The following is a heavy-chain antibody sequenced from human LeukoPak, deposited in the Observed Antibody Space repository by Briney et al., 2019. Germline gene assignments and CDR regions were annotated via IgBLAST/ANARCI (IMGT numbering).Heavy chain of an antibody. V-gene: IGHV4-59*01. CDR1: GGSISSYY. Sequence: SETLSLTCTVSGGSISSYYWSWLRQPPGQGLEWIGYIYYSGSTNYNPSLKSRVTISVDTSKNQFSLKLSSVTAADTAVYYCARVAYYYDSSGYLGAFDIWGQGTMVTVSS. CDR2: IYYSGST. D-gene: IGHD3-22*01. CDR3: ARVAYYYDSSGYLGAFDI. J-gene: IGHJ3*02.